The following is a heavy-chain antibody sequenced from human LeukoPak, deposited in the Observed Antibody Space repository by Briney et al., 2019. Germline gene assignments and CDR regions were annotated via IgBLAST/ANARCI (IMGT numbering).Heavy chain of an antibody. V-gene: IGHV4-59*11. CDR1: GGSISSHY. J-gene: IGHJ4*02. Sequence: SETLSLTCTVSGGSISSHYWSWIRQPPGKGLEWIGYIYYSGSTNYNPSLKSRVTISVDTSKNQFSLKLSSVTAADTAVYYCAREGIYYDSSGYYYQAFDYWGQGTLVTVSS. D-gene: IGHD3-22*01. CDR3: AREGIYYDSSGYYYQAFDY. CDR2: IYYSGST.